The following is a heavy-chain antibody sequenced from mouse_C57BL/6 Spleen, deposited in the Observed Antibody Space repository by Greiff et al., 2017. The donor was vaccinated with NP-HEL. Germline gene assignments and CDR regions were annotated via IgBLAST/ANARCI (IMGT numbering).Heavy chain of an antibody. J-gene: IGHJ4*01. Sequence: QVQLKESGPGLVAPSQSLSITCTVSGFSLTSYGVHWVRQPPGKGLEWLVVIWSDGSTTYNSALKSRLSISKDNSKSQVFLKMNSLQTDDTAMYYCARHRGWDVGAMDYWGQGTSVTVSS. V-gene: IGHV2-6-1*01. CDR1: GFSLTSYG. D-gene: IGHD4-1*01. CDR2: IWSDGST. CDR3: ARHRGWDVGAMDY.